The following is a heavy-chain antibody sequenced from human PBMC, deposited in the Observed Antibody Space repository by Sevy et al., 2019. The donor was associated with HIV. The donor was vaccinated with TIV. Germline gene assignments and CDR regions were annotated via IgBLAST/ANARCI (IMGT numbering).Heavy chain of an antibody. Sequence: ASVKVSCKASGYTFTGYYMHWVRQAPGQGLEWMGWINPNSGGTNYAQKFQGRVTMTRETSNSTAYMELRRLRSDDTAVYYCARVGYFDWLLTFDYWGQGTLVTVSS. D-gene: IGHD3-9*01. J-gene: IGHJ4*02. CDR1: GYTFTGYY. CDR2: INPNSGGT. CDR3: ARVGYFDWLLTFDY. V-gene: IGHV1-2*02.